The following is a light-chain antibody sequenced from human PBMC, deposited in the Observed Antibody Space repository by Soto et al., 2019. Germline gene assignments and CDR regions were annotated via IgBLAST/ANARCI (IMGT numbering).Light chain of an antibody. Sequence: QSVLTQPPSASGTPGQRVTISCSGSSSNIGSNYVYWYQQPPGTAPKLLIYRNNQRPSGVPDRFSGSKSGTSASLAISGLRPEDEAEYYCAAWDDSLRGYVFGTGTKLTVL. V-gene: IGLV1-47*01. CDR3: AAWDDSLRGYV. J-gene: IGLJ1*01. CDR2: RNN. CDR1: SSNIGSNY.